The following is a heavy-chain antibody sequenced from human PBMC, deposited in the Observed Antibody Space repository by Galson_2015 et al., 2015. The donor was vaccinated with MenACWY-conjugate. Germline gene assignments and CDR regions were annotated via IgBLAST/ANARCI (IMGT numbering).Heavy chain of an antibody. CDR3: ARDVAVSGFDY. D-gene: IGHD3-3*01. CDR1: GLTFSNYW. Sequence: SLRLSCAGSGLTFSNYWMNWVRQAPGKGLEWVGSIKQDGGEKNYVDSVKGRFTFSRDDAKNSLYLQRNSLRAEDTAVYYCARDVAVSGFDYWGQGTRVTVSS. J-gene: IGHJ4*02. V-gene: IGHV3-7*03. CDR2: IKQDGGEK.